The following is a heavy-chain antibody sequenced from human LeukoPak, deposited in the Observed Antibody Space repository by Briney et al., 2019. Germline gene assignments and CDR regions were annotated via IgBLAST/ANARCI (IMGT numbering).Heavy chain of an antibody. CDR2: IFYSGST. CDR1: GFTFSSYA. D-gene: IGHD6-19*01. V-gene: IGHV4-39*01. CDR3: ARATGFSSGCYRYFDY. J-gene: IGHJ4*02. Sequence: GSLRLSCAASGFTFSSYAMSWVRQAPGKGLEWIGSIFYSGSTCYNASLQSRVTMSVDTSKNQFSLKLTSVTAADTAVYYCARATGFSSGCYRYFDYWGQGTLVTVSS.